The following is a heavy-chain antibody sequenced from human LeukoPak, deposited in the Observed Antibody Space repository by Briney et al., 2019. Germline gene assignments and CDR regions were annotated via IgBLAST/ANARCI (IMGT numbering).Heavy chain of an antibody. J-gene: IGHJ4*02. CDR2: IKQDGSEK. Sequence: GGSLRLSCAASGFTFSSYWMSWVRQAPGKGLEWVANIKQDGSEKYYVDSVKGRFTLSRDNSKDTLYLQMNSLRAEDTAVFYCAKGGARLHSYYFDYWGQGTLVTVSS. CDR3: AKGGARLHSYYFDY. D-gene: IGHD1-26*01. V-gene: IGHV3-7*01. CDR1: GFTFSSYW.